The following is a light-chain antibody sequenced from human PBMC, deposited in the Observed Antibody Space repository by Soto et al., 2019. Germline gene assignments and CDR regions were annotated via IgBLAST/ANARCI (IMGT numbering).Light chain of an antibody. V-gene: IGLV2-14*03. Sequence: QSALTQPASVSGSPGQSIAISCTGTSSDVDTYNYVSWYQQHPGKAPKLMIYDVTNRPSGVSDRFSGSKSGYTASLTISGLQAEDEADYYCTSYRSSSLFVFGTGTKVTVL. CDR1: SSDVDTYNY. CDR2: DVT. CDR3: TSYRSSSLFV. J-gene: IGLJ1*01.